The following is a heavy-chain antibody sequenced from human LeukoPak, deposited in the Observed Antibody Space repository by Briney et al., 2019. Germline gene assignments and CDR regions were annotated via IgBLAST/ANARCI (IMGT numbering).Heavy chain of an antibody. V-gene: IGHV4-59*12. J-gene: IGHJ5*02. Sequence: SETLSLTCTVSGGSISSYYWSWIRQPPGKGLEWIGYIYYSGSTNYNPSLKSRVTISVDTSKNQFSLKLSSVTAADTAVYYCARRFGDWNYRTWGQGTLVTVSS. CDR1: GGSISSYY. D-gene: IGHD1-7*01. CDR3: ARRFGDWNYRT. CDR2: IYYSGST.